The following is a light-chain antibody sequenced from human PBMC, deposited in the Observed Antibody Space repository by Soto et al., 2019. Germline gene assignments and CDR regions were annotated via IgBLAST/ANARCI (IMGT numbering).Light chain of an antibody. V-gene: IGKV3-11*01. Sequence: EIVMTQSPATLSLSPGERATLSCRASQSVGKYLVWYQQKPGQAPRLLIYDASNRATGIPARFSGSGSGTDFTLTISSLEPEDFAVYYCQQRGNRPPWTFGHGTKVDIK. CDR2: DAS. J-gene: IGKJ1*01. CDR3: QQRGNRPPWT. CDR1: QSVGKY.